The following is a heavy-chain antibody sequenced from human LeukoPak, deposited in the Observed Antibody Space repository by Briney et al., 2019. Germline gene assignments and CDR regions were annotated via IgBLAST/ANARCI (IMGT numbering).Heavy chain of an antibody. CDR2: IWYDGSNK. Sequence: GRSLRLSCAASGFTFSTYGMHWVRQAPGNGLEWVAFIWYDGSNKYYADSVKGRFTISRDNSKNTLYLQMNSLRAEDTAVYYCARETSPTYYYDSSGYYSGGYFDYWGQGTLVTVSS. D-gene: IGHD3-22*01. CDR3: ARETSPTYYYDSSGYYSGGYFDY. J-gene: IGHJ4*02. V-gene: IGHV3-30*19. CDR1: GFTFSTYG.